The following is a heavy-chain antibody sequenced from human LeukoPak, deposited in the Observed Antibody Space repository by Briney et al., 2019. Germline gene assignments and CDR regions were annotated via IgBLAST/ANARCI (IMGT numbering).Heavy chain of an antibody. Sequence: PGRSLRLSCAASGFTFSSYGMHWVRQAPGKGLEWVAVISYDGSNKYYADSVKGRFTISRDNSKNTLYLQMNSLRAEDTAVYYCAKKGPRFRYLDWLLPLDYWGQGTLVTVSS. CDR3: AKKGPRFRYLDWLLPLDY. CDR2: ISYDGSNK. J-gene: IGHJ4*02. D-gene: IGHD3-9*01. V-gene: IGHV3-30*18. CDR1: GFTFSSYG.